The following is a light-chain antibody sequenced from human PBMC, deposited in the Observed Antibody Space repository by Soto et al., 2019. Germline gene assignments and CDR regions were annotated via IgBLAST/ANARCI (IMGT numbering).Light chain of an antibody. CDR3: QHADGLRALT. V-gene: IGKV1-12*01. CDR1: QDAGSW. Sequence: DIQMTQSPPFVSASVGDRVTSSCRASQDAGSWLSWFHQKPGGAPNLLIFHTSRLQSGVPSRFAGRGSGTEFTLTISSMQPEDFGTYYCQHADGLRALTFGGGT. CDR2: HTS. J-gene: IGKJ4*02.